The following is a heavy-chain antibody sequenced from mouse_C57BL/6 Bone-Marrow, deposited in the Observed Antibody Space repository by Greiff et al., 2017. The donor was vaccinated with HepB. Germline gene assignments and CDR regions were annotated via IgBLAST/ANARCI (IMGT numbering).Heavy chain of an antibody. CDR1: GYTFTSYW. CDR2: IYPGSGST. V-gene: IGHV1-55*01. J-gene: IGHJ1*03. CDR3: ARGHYYGSSYLYWYFDV. Sequence: QVQLQQPGAELVKPGASVKMSCKASGYTFTSYWITWVKQRPGQGLEWIGDIYPGSGSTKYNEKFKSKATLTVDTSSSTAYMHLSRLTSEDSAVYYCARGHYYGSSYLYWYFDVWGTVTTVTVSS. D-gene: IGHD1-1*01.